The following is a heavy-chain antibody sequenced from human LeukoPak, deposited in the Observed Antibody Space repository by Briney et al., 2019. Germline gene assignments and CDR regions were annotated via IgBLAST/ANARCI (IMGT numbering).Heavy chain of an antibody. J-gene: IGHJ5*02. Sequence: GGSLRLSCAASGFTFSSYPMSWVRQAPGKGLEWVSAISGSGGSTYYADSVKGRFTISRDTSKNTLYLQMNSLRAEDTAVYYCAKGRYSGSYYNWFDPWGQGTLVTVSS. CDR2: ISGSGGST. CDR1: GFTFSSYP. V-gene: IGHV3-23*01. D-gene: IGHD1-26*01. CDR3: AKGRYSGSYYNWFDP.